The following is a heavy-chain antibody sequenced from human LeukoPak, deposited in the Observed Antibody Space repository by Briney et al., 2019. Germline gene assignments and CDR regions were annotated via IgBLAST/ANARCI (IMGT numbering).Heavy chain of an antibody. Sequence: SETLSLTCAVYGGSFSGYYWSWIRQHPGKGLEWIGYIYYSGSTYYNPSLKSRVTISVDTSKNQFSLKLSSVTAADTAVYYCARGSGYYDSSGYYFDYWGQGTLVTVSS. J-gene: IGHJ4*02. CDR2: IYYSGST. D-gene: IGHD3-22*01. V-gene: IGHV4-31*11. CDR3: ARGSGYYDSSGYYFDY. CDR1: GGSFSGYY.